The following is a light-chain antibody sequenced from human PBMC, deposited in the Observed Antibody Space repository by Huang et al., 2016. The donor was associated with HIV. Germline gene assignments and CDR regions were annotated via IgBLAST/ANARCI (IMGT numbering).Light chain of an antibody. Sequence: DVQMTQSPSSVSASVGDRVTITCRASQGISNWLAWYQQKPGKAPRILIYAASSLQSAVPSRFSGSRSVTEFTLTISSLQPEDFATYYCQQVNTFPITFGQGTRLEIK. CDR1: QGISNW. V-gene: IGKV1-12*01. J-gene: IGKJ5*01. CDR3: QQVNTFPIT. CDR2: AAS.